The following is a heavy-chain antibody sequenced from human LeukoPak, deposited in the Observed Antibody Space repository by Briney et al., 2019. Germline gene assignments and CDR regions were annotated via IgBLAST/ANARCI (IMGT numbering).Heavy chain of an antibody. Sequence: PSETLSLTCTVSGGSISSYYWSWIRQPPGKGLEWIGYIYYSGSTNYNPSLKSRVTISVDTSKNQFSLKLSSVTAADTAVYYCARARYIYCDSSHDYMDVWGKGTTVTVSS. D-gene: IGHD3-22*01. CDR2: IYYSGST. J-gene: IGHJ6*03. CDR3: ARARYIYCDSSHDYMDV. CDR1: GGSISSYY. V-gene: IGHV4-59*01.